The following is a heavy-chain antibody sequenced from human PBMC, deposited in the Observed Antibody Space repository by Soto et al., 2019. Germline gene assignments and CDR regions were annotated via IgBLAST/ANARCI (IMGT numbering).Heavy chain of an antibody. CDR3: ARGLRYSYVCWFDP. CDR1: GGTFSDYG. J-gene: IGHJ5*02. Sequence: SETLCLTWSVDGGTFSDYGWSWIRQTPGKGLEWIGEINHSGSTNYNPSLKSRVTISVDTSKNQFSLKLSSVTAADTAVYYCARGLRYSYVCWFDPWGHGTLVTVSS. CDR2: INHSGST. V-gene: IGHV4-34*01. D-gene: IGHD5-18*01.